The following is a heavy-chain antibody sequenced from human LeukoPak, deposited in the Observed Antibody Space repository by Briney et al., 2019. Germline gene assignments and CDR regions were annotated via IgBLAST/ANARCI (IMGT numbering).Heavy chain of an antibody. CDR1: GGSISSSSYY. CDR3: ARGYCSGGSCYSYYYNYMDV. D-gene: IGHD2-15*01. J-gene: IGHJ6*03. V-gene: IGHV4-39*07. CDR2: IYYSGST. Sequence: SETLSLTCTVSGGSISSSSYYWGWIRQPPGKGLEWIGSIYYSGSTYYNPSLKSRVTISVDTSKNQFSLKLSSVTAADTAVYYCARGYCSGGSCYSYYYNYMDVWGKGTTVTVSS.